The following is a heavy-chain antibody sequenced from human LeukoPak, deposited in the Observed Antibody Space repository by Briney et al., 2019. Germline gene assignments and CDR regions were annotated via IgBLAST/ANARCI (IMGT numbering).Heavy chain of an antibody. CDR2: IYYSGST. D-gene: IGHD1-26*01. J-gene: IGHJ4*02. CDR1: GGSISSYY. Sequence: SETLSLTCTVPGGSISSYYWSWIRQPPGKGLESIGYIYYSGSTNYNPSLKSRVTISVDTSKNQFSLKLSSVTAADTAVYYCALEWELGKVDYWRQGTLVTVSS. CDR3: ALEWELGKVDY. V-gene: IGHV4-59*01.